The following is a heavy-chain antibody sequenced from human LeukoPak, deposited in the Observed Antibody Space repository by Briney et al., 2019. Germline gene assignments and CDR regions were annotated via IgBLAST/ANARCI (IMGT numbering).Heavy chain of an antibody. J-gene: IGHJ5*02. D-gene: IGHD6-6*01. Sequence: SETLSLTRAVSGGSISSGGYSWSWIRQPPGKGLEWIGYIYHSGSTYYNPSLKSRVTISVDRSKNQFSLKLSSVTAADTAVYYCARTGIAARREAGWFDPWGQGTLVTVSS. CDR3: ARTGIAARREAGWFDP. CDR1: GGSISSGGYS. V-gene: IGHV4-30-2*01. CDR2: IYHSGST.